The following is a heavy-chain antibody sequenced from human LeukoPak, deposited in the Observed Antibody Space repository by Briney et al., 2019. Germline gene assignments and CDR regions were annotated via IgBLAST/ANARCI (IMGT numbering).Heavy chain of an antibody. CDR1: DFSFATYG. CDR3: AKDDGWLQYNN. V-gene: IGHV3-7*03. D-gene: IGHD5-24*01. Sequence: GGSLRLSCAASDFSFATYGMTWVRQAPGKGLEWVANIKQDGSEKYYVDSVKGRFTISRDNAKNSLYLQMNSLRAEDTAVYYCAKDDGWLQYNNWGQGTLVTVSS. CDR2: IKQDGSEK. J-gene: IGHJ4*02.